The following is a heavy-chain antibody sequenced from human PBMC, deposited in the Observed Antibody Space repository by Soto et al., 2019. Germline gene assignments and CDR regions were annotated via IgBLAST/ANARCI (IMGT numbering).Heavy chain of an antibody. J-gene: IGHJ5*02. CDR2: IFHDGST. CDR3: ARHEGWTGPDQ. CDR1: GASIGSGGW. D-gene: IGHD2-8*02. V-gene: IGHV4-4*02. Sequence: KASETLSLTCTVSGASIGSGGWWSWVRQPPGKGLEWIAEIFHDGSTNYSPSLKSRVAISVDKSQNQFSLNVYSVAAADTAVYFCARHEGWTGPDQWGQGTLVTVSS.